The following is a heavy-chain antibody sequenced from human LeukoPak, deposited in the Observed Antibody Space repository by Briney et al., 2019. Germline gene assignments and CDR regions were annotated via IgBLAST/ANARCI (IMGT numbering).Heavy chain of an antibody. J-gene: IGHJ4*02. V-gene: IGHV4-59*08. D-gene: IGHD3-10*01. CDR1: GGSISSYY. CDR3: ARTAMRSGSYDY. Sequence: SESLSLTCTVSGGSISSYYWSWIRQPPGKGLEWVGYIYYSGSTNYNPSLKSRLTILVDTSTNQSSLQLSSVTAADTAVYYCARTAMRSGSYDYWGQGTLVTVSS. CDR2: IYYSGST.